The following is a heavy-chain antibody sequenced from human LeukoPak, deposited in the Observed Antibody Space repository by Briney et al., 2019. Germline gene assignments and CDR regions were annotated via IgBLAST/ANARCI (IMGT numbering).Heavy chain of an antibody. D-gene: IGHD4/OR15-4a*01. CDR3: ARDRSLTFDY. J-gene: IGHJ4*02. Sequence: GESLRLSCVASGFTFSSHWMHWVRQGPRKGLVWVSRINSDGSSTSYADSVKGRFTISRDNAKNTLYLQMNSLRAEDTAVYYCARDRSLTFDYWGQGTPVTVSS. CDR1: GFTFSSHW. CDR2: INSDGSST. V-gene: IGHV3-74*01.